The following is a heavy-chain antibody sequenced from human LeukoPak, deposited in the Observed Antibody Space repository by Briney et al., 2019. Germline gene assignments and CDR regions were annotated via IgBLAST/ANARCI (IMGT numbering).Heavy chain of an antibody. CDR2: IYYSGST. CDR1: GGSISSYY. CDR3: ARDQGARMRYYYGMDV. Sequence: SETLSLTCTVSGGSISSYYWSWIRQPPGKGLEWIGYIYYSGSTNYNPSLKSQVTISVDTSKNQFSLKLSSVTAADTAVYYCARDQGARMRYYYGMDVWGQGTTVTVSS. D-gene: IGHD1-26*01. J-gene: IGHJ6*02. V-gene: IGHV4-59*01.